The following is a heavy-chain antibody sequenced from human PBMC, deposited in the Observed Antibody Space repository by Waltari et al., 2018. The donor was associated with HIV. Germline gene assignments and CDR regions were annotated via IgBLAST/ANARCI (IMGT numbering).Heavy chain of an antibody. CDR2: IFYSGNT. D-gene: IGHD6-19*01. V-gene: IGHV4-39*07. J-gene: IGHJ4*02. CDR3: ARQWLALYFDY. CDR1: GGSISSRDYY. Sequence: SLTCTVSGGSISSRDYYWGWIRQPPGKGLEWIGIIFYSGNTYSNPSLKSRVTISVDTSKSQFSLNLSSVTAADTAVYYCARQWLALYFDYWGQGTLVTVSS.